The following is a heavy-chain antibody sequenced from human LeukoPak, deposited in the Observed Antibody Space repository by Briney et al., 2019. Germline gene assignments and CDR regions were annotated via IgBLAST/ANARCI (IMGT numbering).Heavy chain of an antibody. Sequence: ASVKVSCKASGYTFTGYYMHWVRQAPGQGLEWMGWINPNSGDTKFAQKFQDRVTMTRDTSISTAYMELSRLASDDTAVYYCARGDSGSYYFDYWGQGTLATVSS. CDR2: INPNSGDT. V-gene: IGHV1-2*02. CDR1: GYTFTGYY. J-gene: IGHJ4*02. CDR3: ARGDSGSYYFDY. D-gene: IGHD1-26*01.